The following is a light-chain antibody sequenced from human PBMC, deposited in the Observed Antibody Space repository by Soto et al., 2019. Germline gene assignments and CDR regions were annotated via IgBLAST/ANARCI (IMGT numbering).Light chain of an antibody. CDR1: SSNIGSKT. CDR3: AAWDDSLKGWV. CDR2: TNR. Sequence: QSVLTQPPSASGTPGQRVTISCSGTSSNIGSKTVNWYQQLPGTAPKLLIYTNRQRPSGVPDRFSGSKSGTSASLAISGLQSEDEADYYCAAWDDSLKGWVFGGGTKLTVL. V-gene: IGLV1-44*01. J-gene: IGLJ3*02.